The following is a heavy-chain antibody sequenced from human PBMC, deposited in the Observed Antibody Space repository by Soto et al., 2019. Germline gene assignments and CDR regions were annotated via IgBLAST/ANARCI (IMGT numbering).Heavy chain of an antibody. Sequence: QVQLVESGGGVVQPGRSLRLSCGASGLTFSRYGMHWVRQAPGKGLEWVALISYDGSLEYYSDSVKGRFTISRDNSKNTLYLQMNSLRAEDTAMYYCAKEQEWDDDPFDIWGQGTMVTVSS. CDR2: ISYDGSLE. V-gene: IGHV3-30*18. CDR1: GLTFSRYG. D-gene: IGHD1-26*01. J-gene: IGHJ3*02. CDR3: AKEQEWDDDPFDI.